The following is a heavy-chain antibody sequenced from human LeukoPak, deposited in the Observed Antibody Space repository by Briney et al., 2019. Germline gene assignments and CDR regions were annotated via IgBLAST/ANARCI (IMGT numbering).Heavy chain of an antibody. Sequence: PGGSLRLSCAASGFTFSSYAMSWVHQAPGKGLEWVSAISGSGGSTYYADSVKGRFTISRDNSKNTLYLQMNSLRAEDTAVYYCAKGSDQLKRHYYMDVWGKGTTVTVSS. CDR3: AKGSDQLKRHYYMDV. J-gene: IGHJ6*03. CDR2: ISGSGGST. D-gene: IGHD2-2*01. CDR1: GFTFSSYA. V-gene: IGHV3-23*01.